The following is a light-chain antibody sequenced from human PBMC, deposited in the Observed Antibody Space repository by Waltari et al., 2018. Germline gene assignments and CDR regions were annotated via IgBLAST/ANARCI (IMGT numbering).Light chain of an antibody. J-gene: IGLJ3*02. CDR1: NIGTYS. Sequence: SYVVTQPPSVSVAPGETATITCGGDNIGTYSVNWYQQKAGQAPVLVIFYDRDRPSGIPDRVSGSNSGNTATLTISRVEAGDEADYWCAAWDDSLSGWVFGGGTKVTVL. V-gene: IGLV3-21*04. CDR3: AAWDDSLSGWV. CDR2: YDR.